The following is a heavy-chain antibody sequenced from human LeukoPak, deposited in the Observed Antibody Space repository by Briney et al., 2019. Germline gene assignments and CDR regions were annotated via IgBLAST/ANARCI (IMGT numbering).Heavy chain of an antibody. Sequence: SETLSLTCTVSGGSFSGYYWRWIRQPPGKGLEWIGEINHSGNPNYNPSLKSRLTISVDTSRNQLSLKLSSVTAADTGVYYCARGLTHWGQGTLVTASS. CDR2: INHSGNP. J-gene: IGHJ4*02. CDR3: ARGLTH. V-gene: IGHV4-34*01. CDR1: GGSFSGYY.